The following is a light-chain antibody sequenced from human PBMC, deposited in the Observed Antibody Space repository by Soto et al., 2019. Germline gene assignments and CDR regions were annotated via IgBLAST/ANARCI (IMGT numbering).Light chain of an antibody. J-gene: IGKJ1*01. Sequence: DIQMTQSPSSLSASVGDRVTITCRASQTISSFLNWYQQKPGKAPKLLIYAASTLQSGVTSRFSGSGSGTDFTVTISSLQPEDFATYYCPQSYSTPRTFGQGTKVDIK. CDR3: PQSYSTPRT. V-gene: IGKV1-39*01. CDR1: QTISSF. CDR2: AAS.